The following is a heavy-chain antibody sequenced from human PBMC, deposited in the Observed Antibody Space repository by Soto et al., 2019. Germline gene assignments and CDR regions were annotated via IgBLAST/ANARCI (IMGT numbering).Heavy chain of an antibody. CDR2: MYYSGST. CDR3: ARVRPMTTVPTSLGV. Sequence: QVQLQESGPGLVKPSQTLSLTCTVSGGSISSGDFYWSWIRQPPGKGLEWIGYMYYSGSTYYNPSVKSRVTISVDTSKNQFSLKLSSVIAADTAVYYCARVRPMTTVPTSLGVWGQGTTVTVSS. V-gene: IGHV4-30-4*01. CDR1: GGSISSGDFY. J-gene: IGHJ6*02. D-gene: IGHD4-17*01.